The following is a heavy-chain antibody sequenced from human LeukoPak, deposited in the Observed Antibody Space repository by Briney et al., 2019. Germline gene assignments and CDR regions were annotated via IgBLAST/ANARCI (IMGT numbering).Heavy chain of an antibody. CDR3: ARGTASITGTWSPLLGFDY. V-gene: IGHV1-2*02. CDR1: GYTFTGYY. J-gene: IGHJ4*02. CDR2: INPNSGGT. D-gene: IGHD1-7*01. Sequence: GSSVKVSCKASGYTFTGYYMHWVRQAPGQGLEWMGWINPNSGGTNYAQKFQGRVTMTRDTSISTAYMELSRLRSDDTAVYYCARGTASITGTWSPLLGFDYWGQGTLVTVSS.